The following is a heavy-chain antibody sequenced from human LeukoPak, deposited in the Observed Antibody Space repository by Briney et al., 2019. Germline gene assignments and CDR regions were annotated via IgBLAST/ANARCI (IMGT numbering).Heavy chain of an antibody. CDR3: AKDLSRAVAADWFDP. Sequence: GGSLRLSCAASGYTFSNYDMSWVRQAPGKGLEWVSSISDSGGSTYYADSVKGRFTISRDNSKNTLYLQMTNLRAADTAVYYCAKDLSRAVAADWFDPWDQGSLVTVSS. D-gene: IGHD6-19*01. CDR2: ISDSGGST. J-gene: IGHJ5*02. V-gene: IGHV3-23*01. CDR1: GYTFSNYD.